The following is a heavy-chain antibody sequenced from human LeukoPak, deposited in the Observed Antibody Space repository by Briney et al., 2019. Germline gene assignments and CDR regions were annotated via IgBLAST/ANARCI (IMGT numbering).Heavy chain of an antibody. CDR2: ISGSGGST. CDR1: GFTFSSYA. Sequence: GGSLRLSCAASGFTFSSYAMSWVRQAPGKGLEWVSAISGSGGSTYYADSVKGRFTISRDNSKSTPYLQMNSLRAEDTAVYYCASKKGYSSSWYYFDYWGQGTLVTVSS. J-gene: IGHJ4*02. V-gene: IGHV3-23*01. D-gene: IGHD6-13*01. CDR3: ASKKGYSSSWYYFDY.